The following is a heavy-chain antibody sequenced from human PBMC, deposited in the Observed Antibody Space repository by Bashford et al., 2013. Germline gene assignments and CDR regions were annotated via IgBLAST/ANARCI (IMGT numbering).Heavy chain of an antibody. J-gene: IGHJ4*02. CDR1: GASIISTSHY. D-gene: IGHD4-11*01. CDR3: ARNYTKGYFDH. V-gene: IGHV4-39*01. Sequence: SETLSLTCTVSGASIISTSHYWAWIRQPPQKGLEWIGNIYYSGSTHYNPSLKSRITMSVDTSRSQFSLTLNSVTAADTAVYYCARNYTKGYFDHWGQGALVTVSS. CDR2: IYYSGST.